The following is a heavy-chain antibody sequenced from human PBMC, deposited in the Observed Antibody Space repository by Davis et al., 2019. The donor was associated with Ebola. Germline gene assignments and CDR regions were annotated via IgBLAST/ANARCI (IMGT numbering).Heavy chain of an antibody. J-gene: IGHJ3*01. D-gene: IGHD3-16*02. CDR1: GGSFSGYY. Sequence: SETLSLTCAVYGGSFSGYYWSWIRQPPGKGLEWIGEINHSGSTNYNPSLKSRVTISVDTSKNQFSLMLSSMTAADTAIYYCARVGYTGAFDVWGQGTLVTVSS. CDR2: INHSGST. V-gene: IGHV4-34*01. CDR3: ARVGYTGAFDV.